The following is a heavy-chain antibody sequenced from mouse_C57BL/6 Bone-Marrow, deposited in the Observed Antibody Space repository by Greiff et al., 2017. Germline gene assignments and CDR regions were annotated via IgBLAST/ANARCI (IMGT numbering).Heavy chain of an antibody. CDR2: IHPSDSDT. CDR1: GYTFTSYW. D-gene: IGHD2-12*01. CDR3: AIGTSYDRFAY. Sequence: QVQLKQPGAELVKPGASVKVSCKASGYTFTSYWMHWVKQRPGQGLEWIGRIHPSDSDTNYNQKFKGKATLTVDKSSSTAYMQLSSLTSEDSAVYYCAIGTSYDRFAYWGQGTLVTVSA. V-gene: IGHV1-74*01. J-gene: IGHJ3*01.